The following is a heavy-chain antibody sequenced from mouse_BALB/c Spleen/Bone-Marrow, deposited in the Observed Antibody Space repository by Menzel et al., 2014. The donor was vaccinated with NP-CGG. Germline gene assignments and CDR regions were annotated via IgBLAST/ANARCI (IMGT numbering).Heavy chain of an antibody. V-gene: IGHV1S135*01. J-gene: IGHJ2*01. CDR1: GYIFTTYN. D-gene: IGHD1-1*01. CDR3: AKGVVSDY. CDR2: IDPYNGDA. Sequence: EVQLQQSGPELVKPGASVKVSCKASGYIFTTYNMYWMKQSHGKSLEWIGYIDPYNGDATYNQKFKGKATLTVDKSSSTAYLHLNSLTSEDSAVYYCAKGVVSDYWGKGTTLTVSS.